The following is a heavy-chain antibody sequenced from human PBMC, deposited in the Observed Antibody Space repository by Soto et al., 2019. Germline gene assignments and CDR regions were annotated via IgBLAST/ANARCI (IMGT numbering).Heavy chain of an antibody. Sequence: EVQLVESGGGLVQPGGSLRLSCAASGFIYSNYWMHWVRQVPGKGLVWVSRINGDGSSSNYADSVKGRFTSSRDNAKNTVYLHMNTLRAEDTAVYYCARGARGFYYFDYWGQGILVTVSS. CDR1: GFIYSNYW. J-gene: IGHJ4*02. CDR3: ARGARGFYYFDY. D-gene: IGHD3-10*01. V-gene: IGHV3-74*01. CDR2: INGDGSSS.